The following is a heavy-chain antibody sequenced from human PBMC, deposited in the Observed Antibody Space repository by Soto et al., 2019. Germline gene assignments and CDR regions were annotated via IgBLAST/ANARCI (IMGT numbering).Heavy chain of an antibody. V-gene: IGHV3-30*18. J-gene: IGHJ3*02. D-gene: IGHD3-3*01. CDR3: AKEGEQDDFWSGYYNNLVPHLGDAFDI. CDR2: ISYDGSNK. Sequence: GGSLRLSCAASGFTFSSYGMHWVRQAPGKGLEWVAVISYDGSNKYYADSVKGRFTISRDNSKNTLYLQMNSLRAEDTAVYYCAKEGEQDDFWSGYYNNLVPHLGDAFDIWGQGTMVTVSS. CDR1: GFTFSSYG.